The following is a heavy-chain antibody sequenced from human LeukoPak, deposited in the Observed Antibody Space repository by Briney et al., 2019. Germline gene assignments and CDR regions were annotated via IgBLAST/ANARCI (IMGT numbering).Heavy chain of an antibody. V-gene: IGHV6-1*01. CDR2: TYYRSKWYN. J-gene: IGHJ3*02. D-gene: IGHD3-10*01. Sequence: SQSLSLTRAISGDSVSTNSAAWNWIRRSPSRGLEWLGGTYYRSKWYNDYAVSVKSRITINPDTSKNQFSLQLSSVTPEDTAVYYCAGDRGPFDIWGQGTMVTVSS. CDR1: GDSVSTNSAA. CDR3: AGDRGPFDI.